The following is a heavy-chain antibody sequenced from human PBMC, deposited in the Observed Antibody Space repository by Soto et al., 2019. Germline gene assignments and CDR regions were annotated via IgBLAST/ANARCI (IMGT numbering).Heavy chain of an antibody. J-gene: IGHJ4*02. D-gene: IGHD3-16*01. Sequence: QVLLQESGPGLVKPSETLSLTCTDSGGSISSYYCSWIRQPPGKGLEWIGYIYYSGSTNYNPSLKSRVTISVDTSKNPFSLKLSSVTAADTAVYYCARSRGGYFDYWGQGTLVPVSS. V-gene: IGHV4-59*01. CDR2: IYYSGST. CDR1: GGSISSYY. CDR3: ARSRGGYFDY.